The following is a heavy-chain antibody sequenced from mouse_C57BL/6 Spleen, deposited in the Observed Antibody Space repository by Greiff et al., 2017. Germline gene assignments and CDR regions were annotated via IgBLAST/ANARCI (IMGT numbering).Heavy chain of an antibody. CDR2: IYPGDGDT. J-gene: IGHJ4*01. D-gene: IGHD1-1*01. V-gene: IGHV1-80*01. CDR3: ARARDYYGRSGDYAMDY. Sequence: LVESGAELVKPGASVKISCKASGYAFSSYWMNWVKQRPGQGLEWIGQIYPGDGDTNYNGKFKGKATLTADKSSSTAYMQLSSLTSEDSAVYCWARARDYYGRSGDYAMDYWGQGTSVTVSS. CDR1: GYAFSSYW.